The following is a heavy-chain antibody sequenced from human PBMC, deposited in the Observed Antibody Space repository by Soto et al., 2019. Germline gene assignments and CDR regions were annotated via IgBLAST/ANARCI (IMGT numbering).Heavy chain of an antibody. CDR1: GFTFSSNA. CDR2: ISASGAST. Sequence: DVQLLESGGGLVQPGGSLRLSCAGSGFTFSSNAMTWVRQAPGKGLEWVSAISASGASTYYADSVKGRFTISRDNSKNTMYLQMIILRAEDTAVYYCAKKISSSWNFDYWGQGTLVTVSS. D-gene: IGHD6-13*01. CDR3: AKKISSSWNFDY. V-gene: IGHV3-23*01. J-gene: IGHJ4*02.